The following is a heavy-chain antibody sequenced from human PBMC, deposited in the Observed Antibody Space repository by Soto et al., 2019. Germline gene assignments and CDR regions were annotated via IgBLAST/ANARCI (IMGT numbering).Heavy chain of an antibody. CDR3: AGYGSGSSNWFDP. CDR2: IYYSGST. J-gene: IGHJ5*02. V-gene: IGHV4-61*05. D-gene: IGHD3-10*01. CDR1: GDSIGSSTNY. Sequence: NPSETLSLTCSVSGDSIGSSTNYWGWIRQPPGKGLEWIGTIYYSGSTNYNPSLKSRVTISVDTSKNQFSLKLSSVTAADTAVYYCAGYGSGSSNWFDPWGQGTLVTVSS.